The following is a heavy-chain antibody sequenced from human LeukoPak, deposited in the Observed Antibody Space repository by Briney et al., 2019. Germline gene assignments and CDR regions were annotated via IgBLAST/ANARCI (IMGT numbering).Heavy chain of an antibody. CDR3: AKDMGGLLAKHYLDY. CDR1: GFTFSSHG. J-gene: IGHJ4*02. CDR2: IRYDGSSK. D-gene: IGHD1-26*01. V-gene: IGHV3-30*02. Sequence: PGGSLRLSCAASGFTFSSHGIHWVRQAPGKGLEWVAFIRYDGSSKYNADSVKGRFTISRDNSKNTVHLQMSSLRAEDTAVYYCAKDMGGLLAKHYLDYWGQGTLITVSS.